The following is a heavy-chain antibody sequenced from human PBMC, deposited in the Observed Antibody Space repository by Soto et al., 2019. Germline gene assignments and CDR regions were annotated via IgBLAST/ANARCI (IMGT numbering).Heavy chain of an antibody. D-gene: IGHD3-22*01. CDR3: AKDAAGITMIVVADAFDI. Sequence: GGSLRLSCAASGFTFSSYAMSWVRQAPGKGLEWVSAISGSGGSTYYADSVKGRFTISRDNSKNTLYLQMNSLRAEDTAVYYCAKDAAGITMIVVADAFDIWGQGTMVTVSS. CDR2: ISGSGGST. CDR1: GFTFSSYA. J-gene: IGHJ3*02. V-gene: IGHV3-23*01.